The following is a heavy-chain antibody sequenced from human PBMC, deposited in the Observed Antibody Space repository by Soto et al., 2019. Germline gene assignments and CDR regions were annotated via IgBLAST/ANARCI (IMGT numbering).Heavy chain of an antibody. J-gene: IGHJ5*02. D-gene: IGHD4-17*01. V-gene: IGHV4-30-4*01. CDR2: IYYSGST. Sequence: TLSLTCTVSGGSISSGDYYWSWILQPPEKGLEWIGYIYYSGSTYYNPSPKSRVTISVDTSKNQFSLKLSSVTAADTAVYYCARAPGDYGRWFDPWGQGTLVTVSS. CDR3: ARAPGDYGRWFDP. CDR1: GGSISSGDYY.